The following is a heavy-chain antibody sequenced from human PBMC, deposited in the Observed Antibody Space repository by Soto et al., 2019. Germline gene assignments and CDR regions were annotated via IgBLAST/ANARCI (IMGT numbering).Heavy chain of an antibody. Sequence: QLQLQESGPGLVKPSETLSLTCTVSGVSISGTSYYWGWIRQTPAKGLEWIGSIYYSGETFYNPPLKSRVTIYIDSSKNHFSLNPTSVTAADTAIHYCARHGSFWGQGALVTVSS. D-gene: IGHD3-16*02. CDR1: GVSISGTSYY. V-gene: IGHV4-39*01. CDR2: IYYSGET. CDR3: ARHGSF. J-gene: IGHJ1*01.